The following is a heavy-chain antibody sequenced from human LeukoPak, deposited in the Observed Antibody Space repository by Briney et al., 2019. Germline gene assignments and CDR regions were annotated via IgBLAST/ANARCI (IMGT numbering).Heavy chain of an antibody. V-gene: IGHV3-23*01. J-gene: IGHJ4*02. Sequence: GGSQTLSCAASSFTFNSYAMRWLRRAPGKALEGVSDITGSGGRTYYAASEKGQFTSPRDNSKNTLYLQMNGLSAEDTAVYYCAKDHTAMDFFDYWGQGTLVSVSS. CDR3: AKDHTAMDFFDY. D-gene: IGHD5-18*01. CDR1: SFTFNSYA. CDR2: ITGSGGRT.